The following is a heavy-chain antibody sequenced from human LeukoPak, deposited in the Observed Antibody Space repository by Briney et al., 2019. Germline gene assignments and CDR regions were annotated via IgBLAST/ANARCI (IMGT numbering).Heavy chain of an antibody. CDR1: GFTFSSYA. Sequence: PGGSLRLSCAASGFTFSSYAMSWVRQAPGKGLDWVSAISGSGGKTYYADSVKGRFTISRDNSKNTLYLQMNSLRAEDTAVYYCAKDTHGGVDYWGQGTLVTVSS. D-gene: IGHD4-23*01. V-gene: IGHV3-23*01. J-gene: IGHJ4*02. CDR3: AKDTHGGVDY. CDR2: ISGSGGKT.